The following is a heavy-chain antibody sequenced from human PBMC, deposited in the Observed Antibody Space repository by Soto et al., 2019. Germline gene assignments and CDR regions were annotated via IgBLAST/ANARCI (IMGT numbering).Heavy chain of an antibody. J-gene: IGHJ6*02. V-gene: IGHV1-18*01. CDR1: GYTFTSNV. Sequence: EASLKVSCKASGYTFTSNVISCVRQAPGQGLEWMGWISAYNGNTNYAQKLQGRVTMTTDTSTSTAYMELRSLRSDDTAVYYCARVLGWSGYYGMDVWGQGTTVTVSS. D-gene: IGHD3-3*01. CDR3: ARVLGWSGYYGMDV. CDR2: ISAYNGNT.